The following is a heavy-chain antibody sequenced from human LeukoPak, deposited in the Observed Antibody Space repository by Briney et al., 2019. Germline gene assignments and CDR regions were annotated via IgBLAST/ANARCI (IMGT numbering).Heavy chain of an antibody. CDR2: INHSGST. CDR1: GGSFSGYH. CDR3: ASGNWNDGLRFDP. D-gene: IGHD1-20*01. J-gene: IGHJ5*02. V-gene: IGHV4-34*01. Sequence: SETLSLTCAVYGGSFSGYHWSWIRQPSGKGLEWIGEINHSGSTNYNPSLKSRVTISVDTSKNQFSLKLSSVTAADTAVYYCASGNWNDGLRFDPWGQGTLVTVSS.